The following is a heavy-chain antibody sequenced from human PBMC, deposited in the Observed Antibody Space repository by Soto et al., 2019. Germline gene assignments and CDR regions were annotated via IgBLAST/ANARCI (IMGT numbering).Heavy chain of an antibody. D-gene: IGHD3-3*01. CDR1: GFTFSSYS. Sequence: PGGSLRLSCAASGFTFSSYSINWVRQAPGKGLEWVSSISSSSSYIYYADSVKGRFTISRDNAKNSLYLQMNSLRAEDTAVYYCARDPDFWSGYSRYYFDYWGQGTLVTVSS. CDR3: ARDPDFWSGYSRYYFDY. J-gene: IGHJ4*02. V-gene: IGHV3-21*01. CDR2: ISSSSSYI.